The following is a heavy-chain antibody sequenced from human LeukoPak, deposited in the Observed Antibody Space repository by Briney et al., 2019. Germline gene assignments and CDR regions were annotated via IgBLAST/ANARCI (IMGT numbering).Heavy chain of an antibody. V-gene: IGHV1-24*01. CDR1: GYTLTELS. J-gene: IGHJ3*02. CDR3: ATESGDFDAFDI. CDR2: FDPEDGET. D-gene: IGHD7-27*01. Sequence: ASVKVSCKVSGYTLTELSMHWVRQAPGKGLEWMGGFDPEDGETIYAQKFQGRVTMTEDTSTDTAYMELSSLRSEDTAVYYCATESGDFDAFDIWGQGTMVTVSS.